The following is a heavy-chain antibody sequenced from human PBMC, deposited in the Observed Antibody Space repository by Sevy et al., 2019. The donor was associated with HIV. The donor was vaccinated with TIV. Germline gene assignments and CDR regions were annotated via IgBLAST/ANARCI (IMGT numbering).Heavy chain of an antibody. Sequence: SETLSLTCTVSGGSITSLYWNWIRQPPGKGLEWIANIYYNGHIKYNPSLKSRATLSLDTPKNQFSLRLSSVTAADTAMYYCAGENAWGRGYSWGQGTLVTVSS. V-gene: IGHV4-59*08. J-gene: IGHJ4*02. CDR2: IYYNGHI. D-gene: IGHD1-26*01. CDR1: GGSITSLY. CDR3: AGENAWGRGYS.